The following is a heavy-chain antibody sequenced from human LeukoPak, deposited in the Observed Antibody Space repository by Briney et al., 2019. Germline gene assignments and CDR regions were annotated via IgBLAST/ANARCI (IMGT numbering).Heavy chain of an antibody. V-gene: IGHV4-59*08. D-gene: IGHD3-16*01. CDR1: GGSISSYY. J-gene: IGHJ3*02. CDR3: ARHPPSYDYVFDI. CDR2: IYYSGST. Sequence: SETLPLTCTVSGGSISSYYWSWIRQPPGKGLEWIGYIYYSGSTNYNPSLRSRVTISVDTSKNQFSLKLSSVTAADTAVYYCARHPPSYDYVFDIWGQGTMVTVSS.